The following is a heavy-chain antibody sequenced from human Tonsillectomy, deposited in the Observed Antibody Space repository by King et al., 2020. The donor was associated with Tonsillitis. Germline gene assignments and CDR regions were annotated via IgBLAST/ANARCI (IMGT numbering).Heavy chain of an antibody. CDR1: GFSINSYG. CDR2: VSYDGTHH. J-gene: IGHJ4*02. Sequence: VQLVESGGGVVQPGRSLRLSCAASGFSINSYGMHWVRQAPGKGLEWVAVVSYDGTHHFYEDSVKGRFTVSRDNSRNMVYLEMDSLKTEDTALYYCHCFRGVAHYWGQGTLVTVSS. V-gene: IGHV3-30*03. D-gene: IGHD5-12*01. CDR3: HCFRGVAHY.